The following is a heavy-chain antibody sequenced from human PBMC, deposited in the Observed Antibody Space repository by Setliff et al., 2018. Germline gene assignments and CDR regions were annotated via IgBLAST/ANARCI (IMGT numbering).Heavy chain of an antibody. V-gene: IGHV1-69*13. D-gene: IGHD1-26*01. Sequence: SVKVSCKASGGTFSSYAISWVRQAPGQGLEWMGGIIPIFGTANYAQKFQGRVTITADESTSTAYMELSSLRSEDTAVYYCASNSGSHRTDSDYWGQGTLVTVSS. CDR3: ASNSGSHRTDSDY. J-gene: IGHJ4*02. CDR1: GGTFSSYA. CDR2: IIPIFGTA.